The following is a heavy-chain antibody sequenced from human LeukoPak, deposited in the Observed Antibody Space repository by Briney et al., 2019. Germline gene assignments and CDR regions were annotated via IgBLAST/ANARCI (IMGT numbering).Heavy chain of an antibody. D-gene: IGHD3-10*01. V-gene: IGHV4-34*01. J-gene: IGHJ5*02. Sequence: SETLSLTCAVYGGSFSGYYWSWIRQPPGKGLEWIGEINHSGSTNYNPSLKSRVTISVDTSKNQFSLKLSSVTAADTAVYYCARTMVRGAIITKRHNWFDPWGQGTLVTVSS. CDR3: ARTMVRGAIITKRHNWFDP. CDR2: INHSGST. CDR1: GGSFSGYY.